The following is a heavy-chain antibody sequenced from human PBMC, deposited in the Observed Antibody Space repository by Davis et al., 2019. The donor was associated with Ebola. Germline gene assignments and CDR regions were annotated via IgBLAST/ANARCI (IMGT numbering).Heavy chain of an antibody. V-gene: IGHV4-31*03. J-gene: IGHJ2*01. CDR1: GGSISSGGYY. CDR2: IYYSGST. CDR3: ARPAYCSGRSCYSGTGYFDL. D-gene: IGHD2-15*01. Sequence: MPSETLSLTCTVSGGSISSGGYYWSWIRQHPGKGLEWIGYIYYSGSTYYNPSLKSRVTISVDTSKNQFSLKLSSVTAADTAVYYCARPAYCSGRSCYSGTGYFDLWGRGTLVTVSS.